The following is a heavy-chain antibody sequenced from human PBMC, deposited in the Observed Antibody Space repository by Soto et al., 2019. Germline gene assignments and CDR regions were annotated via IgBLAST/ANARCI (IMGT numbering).Heavy chain of an antibody. CDR1: GFTVSSHY. CDR3: ADLYGVDV. V-gene: IGHV3-66*01. CDR2: IYSGGST. Sequence: EVQLVESGGGLVQPGGSLRLSCAASGFTVSSHYMNWVRQAPGKGLEWVSVIYSGGSTYYADSVKGRFTISRDNSKNTLYLQMNSLRSEDTAVYYCADLYGVDVWGQGTTVTVSS. J-gene: IGHJ6*02.